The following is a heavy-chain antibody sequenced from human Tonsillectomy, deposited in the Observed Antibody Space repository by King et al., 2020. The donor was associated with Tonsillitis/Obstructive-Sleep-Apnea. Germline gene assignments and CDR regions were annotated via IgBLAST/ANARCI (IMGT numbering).Heavy chain of an antibody. CDR2: IHYSGNT. CDR1: GGSISSSNYY. J-gene: IGHJ4*02. Sequence: LQLQESGPVLVEPSESLSLTCTVSGGSISSSNYYWAWNRQSPRKGLEWIGGIHYSGNTYYNPSLQSRVTISVDTSKNQFSLTVTSVTAADTAVYYCARPYSGYTSGFDLWGQGTLVTVSS. D-gene: IGHD5-18*01. V-gene: IGHV4-39*01. CDR3: ARPYSGYTSGFDL.